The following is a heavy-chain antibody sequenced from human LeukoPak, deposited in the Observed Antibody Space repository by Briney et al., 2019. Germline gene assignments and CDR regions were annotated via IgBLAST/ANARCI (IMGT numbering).Heavy chain of an antibody. CDR2: IYYSGST. D-gene: IGHD6-13*01. Sequence: SETLSLTCTGSGGSISSYYLSWIRQPPGKGLEWIGYIYYSGSTNYNPSLKSRVTISVDTSKNQFSLKLSSVTAADTAVYYCARVDSSSWYEIDYWGQGTLVTVSS. V-gene: IGHV4-59*01. CDR3: ARVDSSSWYEIDY. CDR1: GGSISSYY. J-gene: IGHJ4*02.